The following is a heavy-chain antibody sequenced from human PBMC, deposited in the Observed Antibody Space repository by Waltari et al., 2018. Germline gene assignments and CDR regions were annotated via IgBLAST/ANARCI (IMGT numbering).Heavy chain of an antibody. V-gene: IGHV1-69-2*01. D-gene: IGHD5-18*01. Sequence: EVQLVQSGAEVKKPGATVKISCKASGYTFTDYYMHWVQQAPGKGLEWMGRVEPEDGETIDAEKFQGRVTITADTSTDTAYMELSSLRSEDTAVYYCATFAGTYSYGDDYWGQGTLVTVSS. CDR3: ATFAGTYSYGDDY. J-gene: IGHJ4*02. CDR2: VEPEDGET. CDR1: GYTFTDYY.